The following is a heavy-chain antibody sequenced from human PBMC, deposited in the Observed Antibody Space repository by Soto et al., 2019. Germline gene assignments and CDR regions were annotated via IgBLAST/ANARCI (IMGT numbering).Heavy chain of an antibody. Sequence: QITLKESGPTLVNPTQTLTLTCTFSGFSLSTSGAAVGWIRQPPGKALEWLALVYWDDDKRYSPSIKNRVTITKDTSKCQVVLTLTNAEPVDTATYYCAHWQLVTFFGLVTKTDVLFDSWGQGTLVTVPS. CDR2: VYWDDDK. D-gene: IGHD3-3*01. CDR1: GFSLSTSGAA. V-gene: IGHV2-5*02. CDR3: AHWQLVTFFGLVTKTDVLFDS. J-gene: IGHJ5*01.